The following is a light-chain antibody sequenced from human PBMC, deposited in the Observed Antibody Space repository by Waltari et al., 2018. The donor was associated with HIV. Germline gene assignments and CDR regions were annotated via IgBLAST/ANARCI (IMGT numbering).Light chain of an antibody. J-gene: IGKJ2*01. CDR2: WSS. CDR1: QNILYSSNNKNY. Sequence: DIVMTQSPDSLAVSLGERDTINCKSSQNILYSSNNKNYLAWYQQKPGQPPKLLIYWSSSRESVVPCRFSGSGSGTYFTLTISSLQAEDVAVYYCQQYYSIPYTFGHGTKLEIK. V-gene: IGKV4-1*01. CDR3: QQYYSIPYT.